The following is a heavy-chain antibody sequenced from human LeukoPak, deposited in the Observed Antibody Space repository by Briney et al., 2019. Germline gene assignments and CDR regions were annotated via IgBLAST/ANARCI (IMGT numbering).Heavy chain of an antibody. CDR2: ITTSGGTT. CDR3: AKDHIGTYADAFDF. V-gene: IGHV3-23*01. CDR1: GFTFTRHA. J-gene: IGHJ3*01. D-gene: IGHD1-26*01. Sequence: GGSLRLSCAASGFTFTRHAMSWVRQAPGKGLEWVSGITTSGGTTYYADFVKGRFTISRDDSKNTLYLQMNSLRAEDTAVYFCAKDHIGTYADAFDFWGQGTMVTVSS.